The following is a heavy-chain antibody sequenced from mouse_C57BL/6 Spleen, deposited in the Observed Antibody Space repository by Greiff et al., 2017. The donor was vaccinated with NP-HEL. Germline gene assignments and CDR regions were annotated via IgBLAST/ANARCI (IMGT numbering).Heavy chain of an antibody. CDR2: IDPSDSGT. CDR3: ARGYYGSSSYYFDY. D-gene: IGHD1-1*01. CDR1: GYTFTSYW. V-gene: IGHV1-52*01. J-gene: IGHJ2*01. Sequence: QVQLQQPGAELVRPGSSVKLSCKASGYTFTSYWMHWVKQRPIQGLEWIGNIDPSDSGTNYNQKFKDKATLTVDKSSSTAYMQLSSLTSEDSAVDYCARGYYGSSSYYFDYWGQGTTLTVSS.